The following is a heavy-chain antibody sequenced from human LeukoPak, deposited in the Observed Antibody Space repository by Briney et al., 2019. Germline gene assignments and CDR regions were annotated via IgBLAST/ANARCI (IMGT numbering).Heavy chain of an antibody. CDR2: INPNSGGT. D-gene: IGHD2-15*01. J-gene: IGHJ4*02. CDR3: AILVVAAIFFN. CDR1: GYTFTSYY. V-gene: IGHV1-2*02. Sequence: ASVKVPCKASGYTFTSYYMHWVRQAPGQGLEWMGWINPNSGGTNYAQKFQGRVTMTRDTSISTAYMELSRLRSDDTAVYYCAILVVAAIFFNCGQGTLCTVSS.